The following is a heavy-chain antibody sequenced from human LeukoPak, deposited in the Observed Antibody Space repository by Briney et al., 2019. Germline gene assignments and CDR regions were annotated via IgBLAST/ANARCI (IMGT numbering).Heavy chain of an antibody. J-gene: IGHJ5*02. CDR3: ARDRGNGDYDWFDP. CDR2: IIPIFGTA. D-gene: IGHD4-17*01. V-gene: IGHV1-69*01. CDR1: GGTFSSYA. Sequence: RGSSAKVSCKASGGTFSSYAISWVRQAPGQGLEWMGGIIPIFGTANYAQKFQGRVTITADESTSTAYMELSSLRSEDTAVYYCARDRGNGDYDWFDPWGQGTLVTVSS.